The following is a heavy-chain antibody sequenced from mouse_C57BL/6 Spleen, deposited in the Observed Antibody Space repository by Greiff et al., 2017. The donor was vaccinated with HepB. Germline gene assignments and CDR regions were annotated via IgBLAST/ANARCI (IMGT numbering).Heavy chain of an antibody. CDR3: ARYSDYGSSPYYFDY. V-gene: IGHV1-64*01. Sequence: QVQLQQPGAELVKPGASVKLSCKASGYTFTSYWMHWVKQRPGQGLEWIGMIHPNSGSTNYNEKFKSKATLTVDKSSSTAYMQISSLTSEDSAVYYCARYSDYGSSPYYFDYWGQGTTLTVSS. CDR1: GYTFTSYW. J-gene: IGHJ2*01. CDR2: IHPNSGST. D-gene: IGHD1-1*01.